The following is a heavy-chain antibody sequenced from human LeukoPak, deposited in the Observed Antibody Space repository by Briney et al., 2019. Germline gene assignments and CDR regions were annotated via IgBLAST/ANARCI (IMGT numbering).Heavy chain of an antibody. Sequence: GGSLRLSCAASGFTFSSCAMSWARQAPGKGLEWVSAISGSGGSTYYADSVKGRFTISRDNSKNTLYLQMNSLRAEDTALYYCAKVGSFDAFDIWGQGTMVTVSS. CDR1: GFTFSSCA. CDR3: AKVGSFDAFDI. J-gene: IGHJ3*02. V-gene: IGHV3-23*01. CDR2: ISGSGGST. D-gene: IGHD1-26*01.